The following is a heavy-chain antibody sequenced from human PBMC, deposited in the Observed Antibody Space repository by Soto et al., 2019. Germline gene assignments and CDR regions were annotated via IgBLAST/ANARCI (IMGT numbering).Heavy chain of an antibody. D-gene: IGHD3-10*01. CDR2: IIPIFGTA. J-gene: IGHJ6*02. Sequence: QVQLVQSGAEVKKPGSSVKVSCKASGGTFSSYAISWVRQAPGQGLEWMGGIIPIFGTANYAQKFQGRVTITADESTSTAVMELSRLRSEDSAVYYCARPPPALLQYYGSGSRYYYGMDVWGQGTTVTVSS. CDR1: GGTFSSYA. CDR3: ARPPPALLQYYGSGSRYYYGMDV. V-gene: IGHV1-69*01.